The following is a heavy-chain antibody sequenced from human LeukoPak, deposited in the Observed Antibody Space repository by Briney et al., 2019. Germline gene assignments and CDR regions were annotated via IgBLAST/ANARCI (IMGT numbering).Heavy chain of an antibody. V-gene: IGHV3-15*01. CDR3: TTDRHGDYAGWFDP. Sequence: GGSLRLSCAVSGFTFSNAWMSWVRQAPGKGLEWVGNIKTKTDGGTTDYAAPVKGRFTITRDDSKNTLYLQMNSLKTEDTAVYYCTTDRHGDYAGWFDPWGQGTLVTVSS. CDR2: IKTKTDGGTT. D-gene: IGHD4-17*01. J-gene: IGHJ5*02. CDR1: GFTFSNAW.